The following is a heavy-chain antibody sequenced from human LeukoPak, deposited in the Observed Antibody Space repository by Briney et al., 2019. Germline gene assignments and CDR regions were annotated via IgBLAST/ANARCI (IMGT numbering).Heavy chain of an antibody. Sequence: VGSLRLSCAASVFTFTSYAMSWVRESPGKGLEGVSLISWDGAMTYYTDSVQGRFTISRDNNKNSLYLQMNSLRSEDTAFYYCAKSHYYHSSTKTAYFDSWGQGTLVTVSS. D-gene: IGHD3-22*01. CDR1: VFTFTSYA. V-gene: IGHV3-43*02. CDR2: ISWDGAMT. J-gene: IGHJ4*02. CDR3: AKSHYYHSSTKTAYFDS.